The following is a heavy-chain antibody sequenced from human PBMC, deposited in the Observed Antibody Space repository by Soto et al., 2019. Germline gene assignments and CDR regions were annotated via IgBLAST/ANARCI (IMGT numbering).Heavy chain of an antibody. V-gene: IGHV4-39*07. CDR2: VYRPGNS. D-gene: IGHD1-1*01. Sequence: SETLSLTCTVSGGSIIRSDTYYWGWIRQPPGKGPEWIGSVYRPGNSYRNPSLEGRLIVSMDLSNNQFFLKLASVTAADTAIYYCAREKVGTTFFDNWGQGTQGTVSS. J-gene: IGHJ4*02. CDR1: GGSIIRSDTYY. CDR3: AREKVGTTFFDN.